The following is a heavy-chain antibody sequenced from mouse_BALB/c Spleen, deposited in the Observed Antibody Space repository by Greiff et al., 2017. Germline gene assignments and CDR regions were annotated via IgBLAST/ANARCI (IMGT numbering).Heavy chain of an antibody. Sequence: VQGVESGAELVRPGSSVKISCKASGYAFSSYWMNWVKQRPGQGLEWIGQIYPGDGDTNYNGKFKGKATLTADKSSSTAYMQRSSLTSEDSAVYFCARGDSPYWGQGTLVTVSA. V-gene: IGHV1-80*01. CDR3: ARGDSPY. CDR1: GYAFSSYW. J-gene: IGHJ3*01. D-gene: IGHD2-13*01. CDR2: IYPGDGDT.